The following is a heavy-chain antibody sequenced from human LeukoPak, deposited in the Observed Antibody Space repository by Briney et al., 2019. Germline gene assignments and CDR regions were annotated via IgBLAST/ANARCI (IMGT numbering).Heavy chain of an antibody. CDR1: GFTFNRYW. D-gene: IGHD6-13*01. J-gene: IGHJ4*02. V-gene: IGHV3-7*05. Sequence: PGGSLRLSCAASGFTFNRYWMSWVRQAPGKGLEWVASIKQDGSEIDCVDSLKGRFSISRDNAKNSVHLQMNSLRVDDTAEYYCARIGYRGSSFDYWGQGTQVTVSS. CDR2: IKQDGSEI. CDR3: ARIGYRGSSFDY.